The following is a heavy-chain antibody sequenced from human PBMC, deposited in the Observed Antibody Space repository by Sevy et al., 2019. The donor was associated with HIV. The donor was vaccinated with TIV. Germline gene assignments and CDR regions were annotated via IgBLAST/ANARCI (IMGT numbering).Heavy chain of an antibody. CDR2: ISTVSTYI. V-gene: IGHV3-21*01. CDR3: TRGDGYNDGYNWFDP. J-gene: IGHJ5*02. Sequence: GGSLRLSCEASGFIFNVYNMNWVRQAPGKGLEWVSSISTVSTYIDYADSVKGRFTISRDNAKNLLYLQMNNLRAEDTAVYYCTRGDGYNDGYNWFDPWGQGTLVTVSS. CDR1: GFIFNVYN. D-gene: IGHD5-12*01.